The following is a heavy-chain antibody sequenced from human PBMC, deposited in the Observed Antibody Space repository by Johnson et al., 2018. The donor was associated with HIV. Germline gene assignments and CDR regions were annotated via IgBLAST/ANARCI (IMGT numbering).Heavy chain of an antibody. Sequence: EMQLVESGGGLIQPGGSLRLSCAASEFTVSGGYMNWVRQAPGKGLEWVSVIYSGGSTYYADSVKGRFTISRDNSKNTLYLQMNSLRAEDTAVYYCARRYCSSTSCYKGRAFDIWGQGTMVTVSS. CDR3: ARRYCSSTSCYKGRAFDI. CDR2: IYSGGST. D-gene: IGHD2-2*02. J-gene: IGHJ3*02. CDR1: EFTVSGGY. V-gene: IGHV3-53*01.